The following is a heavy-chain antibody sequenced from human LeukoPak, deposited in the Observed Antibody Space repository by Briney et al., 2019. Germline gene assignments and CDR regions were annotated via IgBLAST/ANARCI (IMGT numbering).Heavy chain of an antibody. CDR3: AKDKWELLPYYFDY. J-gene: IGHJ4*02. CDR2: ISGDGRDI. D-gene: IGHD1-26*01. CDR1: AFTFSSYG. V-gene: IGHV3-23*01. Sequence: GGSLRLSCAASAFTFSSYGMSWVRHAPGKGLEWVSAISGDGRDIFYADAVKGRFTISRDNSKNTLYLQMNSLRAEDTAVYYCAKDKWELLPYYFDYWGQGTLVTVSS.